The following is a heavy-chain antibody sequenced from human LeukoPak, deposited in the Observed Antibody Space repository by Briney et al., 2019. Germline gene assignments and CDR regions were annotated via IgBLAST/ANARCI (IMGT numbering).Heavy chain of an antibody. CDR1: GFTFSSYW. J-gene: IGHJ4*02. CDR3: ARELVAVAGTGLDY. D-gene: IGHD6-19*01. V-gene: IGHV3-74*01. CDR2: INSDGSST. Sequence: GGSLRLSCAASGFTFSSYWMHWVRQAPGKGLVWVSRINSDGSSTSYADSVKGRFAISRDNAKNTLYLQMNSPRAEDTAVYYCARELVAVAGTGLDYWGQGTLVTVSS.